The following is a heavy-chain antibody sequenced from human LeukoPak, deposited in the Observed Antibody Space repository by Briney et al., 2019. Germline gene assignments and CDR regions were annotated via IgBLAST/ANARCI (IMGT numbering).Heavy chain of an antibody. CDR1: GGSISSSSYY. Sequence: SETLSLTCTVSGGSISSSSYYWGWIRQPPGKGLDWIGSIYYSGSTYYNPSLKSRVTISVDTSKNQFSLKLTSVTAADTAVYYCARVARDAFDIWGQGTMVTVSS. J-gene: IGHJ3*02. CDR2: IYYSGST. V-gene: IGHV4-39*01. CDR3: ARVARDAFDI.